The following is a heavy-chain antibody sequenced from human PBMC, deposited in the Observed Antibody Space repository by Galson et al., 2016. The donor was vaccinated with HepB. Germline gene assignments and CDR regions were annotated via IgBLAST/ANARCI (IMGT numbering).Heavy chain of an antibody. CDR3: AIPSEPYYYGMDV. Sequence: QSGAAVKKPGESLKISCKGSGYSFTSYWIGWVRQMPGKGQEWMGIIYPGDSDTRYSPSFQGQVTISADKSISTAYLQWSSLKASDTAMYYCAIPSEPYYYGMDVWGQGTTVTVSS. V-gene: IGHV5-51*03. CDR2: IYPGDSDT. J-gene: IGHJ6*02. CDR1: GYSFTSYW.